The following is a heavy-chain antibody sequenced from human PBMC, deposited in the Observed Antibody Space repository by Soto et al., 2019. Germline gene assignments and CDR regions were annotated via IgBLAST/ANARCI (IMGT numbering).Heavy chain of an antibody. CDR3: ARGRGGDCYSFQY. J-gene: IGHJ1*01. D-gene: IGHD2-21*02. V-gene: IGHV4-30-4*01. CDR2: IHYSGST. Sequence: QVQLQESGPGLVKPSQILSLTCTVSGCSISSDDYYWSWIRQPPGRGLEWIGYIHYSGSTYYNPSLKSRVTISVGTSKTQFSLNLSSVTAADTAVYYCARGRGGDCYSFQYWGQGTLVTVSS. CDR1: GCSISSDDYY.